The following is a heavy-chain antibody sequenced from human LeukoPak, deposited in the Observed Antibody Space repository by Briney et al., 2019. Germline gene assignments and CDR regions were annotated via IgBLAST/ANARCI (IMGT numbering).Heavy chain of an antibody. V-gene: IGHV4-39*01. CDR1: GGSLSSSSYY. Sequence: SETLSLTCTVSGGSLSSSSYYWAWIRRPPGKGLEWIGTIHYSGSTYYSSSLKSRVTISVDTSKNQFSLKLSSVTAADTTVYYCARHRSATAGPYFDYWGQGTLVTVSS. CDR2: IHYSGST. D-gene: IGHD6-13*01. J-gene: IGHJ4*02. CDR3: ARHRSATAGPYFDY.